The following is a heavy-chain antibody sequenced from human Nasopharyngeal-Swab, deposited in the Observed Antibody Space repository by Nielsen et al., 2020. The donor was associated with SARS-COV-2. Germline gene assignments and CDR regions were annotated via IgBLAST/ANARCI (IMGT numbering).Heavy chain of an antibody. CDR2: IIPVLPIT. J-gene: IGHJ6*03. V-gene: IGHV1-69*10. CDR3: ARGGWLRRDYYDVYYYMDV. D-gene: IGHD3-3*01. Sequence: SVKVSCKPSGGTFSSYGISWVRQAPGEGLEWMGGIIPVLPITRYAQKFRDRVTITADTSTSTAYMELSSLRSEDTATYYCARGGWLRRDYYDVYYYMDVWGKGTTVTVSS. CDR1: GGTFSSYG.